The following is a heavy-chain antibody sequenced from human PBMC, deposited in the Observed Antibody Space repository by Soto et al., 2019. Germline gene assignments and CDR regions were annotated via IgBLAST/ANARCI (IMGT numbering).Heavy chain of an antibody. V-gene: IGHV4-59*08. Sequence: QVQLQESGPGLVKPSETLSLTCTVSGGSISSNYWSWIRQPPGKGLEWIGYIYYSGSTNYNPSLNSRVTRSVDTSKNQFSLKLSSVTAADTAVYYCARQSGWVDYWGQGTLVTVSS. CDR3: ARQSGWVDY. CDR1: GGSISSNY. J-gene: IGHJ4*02. D-gene: IGHD6-19*01. CDR2: IYYSGST.